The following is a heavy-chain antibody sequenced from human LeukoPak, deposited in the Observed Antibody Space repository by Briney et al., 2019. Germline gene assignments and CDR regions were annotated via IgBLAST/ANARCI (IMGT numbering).Heavy chain of an antibody. J-gene: IGHJ6*02. D-gene: IGHD2-2*02. Sequence: ASVKVSCKASGYTFTGYYMHWVRQAPGQGLEWMGWINPNSGGTNYAQKFQGRVTMTRDTSISTAYMELSRLRSDDTAVYYCAREPDIVVVPAAILGMDVWGQGTRSPSP. CDR3: AREPDIVVVPAAILGMDV. CDR1: GYTFTGYY. V-gene: IGHV1-2*02. CDR2: INPNSGGT.